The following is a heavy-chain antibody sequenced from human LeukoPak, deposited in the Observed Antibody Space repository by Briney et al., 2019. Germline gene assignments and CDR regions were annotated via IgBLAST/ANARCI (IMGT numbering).Heavy chain of an antibody. D-gene: IGHD6-19*01. CDR3: ARDVPGIAVRYFDY. J-gene: IGHJ4*02. Sequence: GGSLRLSCAASGLTFRTYPMSWVRQAPGKGLEWVSAINGPGVTTHYADSVKGRFTISRDNAKNSLYLQMNSLRAEDTAVYYCARDVPGIAVRYFDYWGQGTLVTVSS. CDR2: INGPGVTT. V-gene: IGHV3-23*01. CDR1: GLTFRTYP.